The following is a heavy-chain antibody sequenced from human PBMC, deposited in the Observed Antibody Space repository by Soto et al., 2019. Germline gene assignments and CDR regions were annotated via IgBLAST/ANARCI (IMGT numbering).Heavy chain of an antibody. CDR2: IKSKTDGGTT. Sequence: PGGSLRLSCAASGFTFSNAWVNWVRQAPGKGLEWVGRIKSKTDGGTTDYAAPVKGRFTISRDDSKNTLYLQMNSLKTEDTAVFYCTTDPFYRYIVVVTATPDPFDYWGQGTLVTVSS. V-gene: IGHV3-15*07. CDR1: GFTFSNAW. D-gene: IGHD2-21*02. J-gene: IGHJ4*02. CDR3: TTDPFYRYIVVVTATPDPFDY.